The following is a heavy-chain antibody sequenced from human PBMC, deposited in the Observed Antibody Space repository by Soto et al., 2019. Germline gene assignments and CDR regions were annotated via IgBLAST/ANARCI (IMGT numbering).Heavy chain of an antibody. CDR1: GGSISSGGYS. Sequence: SETLSLTCAVSGGSISSGGYSWSWIRQPPGKGLEWIGYIYHSGSTYYNPSLKSRVTISVDRSKNQFSLKLSSVTAADTAVYYCARLVVAATPRNNWFDPWGQGTLVTVSS. J-gene: IGHJ5*02. D-gene: IGHD2-15*01. CDR3: ARLVVAATPRNNWFDP. V-gene: IGHV4-30-2*01. CDR2: IYHSGST.